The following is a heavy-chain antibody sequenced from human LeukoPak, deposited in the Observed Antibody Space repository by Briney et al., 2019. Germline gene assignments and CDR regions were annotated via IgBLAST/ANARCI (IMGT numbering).Heavy chain of an antibody. J-gene: IGHJ4*02. CDR2: ISSSSSYI. V-gene: IGHV3-21*01. Sequence: PGGSLRLSCAASGFTFSSYSMNWVRQAPGKGLEWVSSISSSSSYIYYADSVKGRFTISRDNAKNSLYLQMNSLRAEDTAVYYCARDGGDILTGYYFDYWGQGTLVTVSS. CDR3: ARDGGDILTGYYFDY. CDR1: GFTFSSYS. D-gene: IGHD3-9*01.